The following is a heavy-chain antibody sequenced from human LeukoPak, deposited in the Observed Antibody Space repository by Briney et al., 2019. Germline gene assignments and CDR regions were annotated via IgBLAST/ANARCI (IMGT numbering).Heavy chain of an antibody. D-gene: IGHD4-17*01. CDR2: ISSSSSYI. CDR3: ARDMGYGVFYYMDV. J-gene: IGHJ6*03. V-gene: IGHV3-21*01. CDR1: GFTFSSYA. Sequence: PGGSLRLSCAASGFTFSSYAMSWVRQAPGKGLEWVSSISSSSSYIYYADSVKGRFTISRDNAKNSLYLQMNSLRAEDTAVYYCARDMGYGVFYYMDVWGKGTTVTVSS.